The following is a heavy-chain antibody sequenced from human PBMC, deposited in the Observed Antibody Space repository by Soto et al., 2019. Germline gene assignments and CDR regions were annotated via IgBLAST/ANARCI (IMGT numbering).Heavy chain of an antibody. D-gene: IGHD2-2*01. CDR1: GFTFSDNA. CDR3: AKSLSTAVNYGLAV. CDR2: ISDDGDST. Sequence: WGSLRLSCGASGFTFSDNAMTWVRQAPGKGLEWVSSISDDGDSTYYADSVKGRFTISRDNSKNTLFLQMSSLGAEDTAVYYCAKSLSTAVNYGLAVWGQGPSVTVSS. V-gene: IGHV3-23*01. J-gene: IGHJ6*02.